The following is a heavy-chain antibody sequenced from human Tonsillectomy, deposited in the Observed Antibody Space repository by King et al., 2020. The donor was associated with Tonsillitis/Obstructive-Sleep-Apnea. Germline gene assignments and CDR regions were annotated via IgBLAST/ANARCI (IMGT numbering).Heavy chain of an antibody. CDR2: ISYDGSNK. CDR1: GFTFSNYA. Sequence: QLVQSGGGVVQPGRSLTLSCAASGFTFSNYAMHWVRQAPGKGLEWVAVISYDGSNKYYADSVKGRFTISRDNSKNTLYLQMNSLRAEDTAVYYCARESGIQLWSPPPDAFDIWGQGTMVTVSS. V-gene: IGHV3-30-3*01. J-gene: IGHJ3*02. CDR3: ARESGIQLWSPPPDAFDI. D-gene: IGHD5-18*01.